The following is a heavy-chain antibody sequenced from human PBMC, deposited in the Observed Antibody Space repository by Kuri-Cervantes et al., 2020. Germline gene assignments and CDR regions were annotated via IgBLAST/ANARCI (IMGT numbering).Heavy chain of an antibody. J-gene: IGHJ6*02. V-gene: IGHV3-23*01. Sequence: GESLKISCAASGFTFSSYAMSWVRQAPGKGLEWVSAISGSGGSTYYADSVKGRFTISRDNSKNTLYLQMNSLRAEDTAVYYCALLWFGELSANYGMDVWGQGTTVTVSS. CDR2: ISGSGGST. CDR1: GFTFSSYA. CDR3: ALLWFGELSANYGMDV. D-gene: IGHD3-10*01.